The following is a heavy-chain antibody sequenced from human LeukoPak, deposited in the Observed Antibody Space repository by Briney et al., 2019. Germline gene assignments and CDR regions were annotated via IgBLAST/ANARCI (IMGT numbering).Heavy chain of an antibody. J-gene: IGHJ4*02. V-gene: IGHV3-23*05. CDR3: ARAACDSGGYTANHDF. CDR1: GFTFSSYA. CDR2: LYDSG. D-gene: IGHD3-22*01. Sequence: GGSLRLSCAASGFTFSSYAMSWVRQAPGKGLEYVSVLYDSGDAESVKGRFTISRDNSKSTVYLQMNSLRVEDTAVYYCARAACDSGGYTANHDFWGQGTLVTVSS.